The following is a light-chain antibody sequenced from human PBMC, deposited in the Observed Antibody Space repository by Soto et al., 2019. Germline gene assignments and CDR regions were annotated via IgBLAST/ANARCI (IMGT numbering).Light chain of an antibody. CDR1: QSVSSD. J-gene: IGKJ1*01. CDR2: GAS. CDR3: QQYNNRQST. V-gene: IGKV3-15*01. Sequence: EIEMTQSPSVLSASPGDRATISCRASQSVSSDLAWYQQKPGQAPKLLIYGASTSATGIPAWFSGSGSGTEDTLTISTLLYDDFVVSYCQQYNNRQSTFGQGTKVDI.